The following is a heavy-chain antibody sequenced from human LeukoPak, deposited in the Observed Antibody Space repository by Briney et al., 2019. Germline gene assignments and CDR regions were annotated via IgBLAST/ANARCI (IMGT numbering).Heavy chain of an antibody. D-gene: IGHD2/OR15-2a*01. CDR3: STNFLGD. CDR2: IKSKTDGGTT. CDR1: GFTFSNAW. Sequence: KAGGSLRLSCAASGFTFSNAWMSWVRQSPGKGLEWVGRIKSKTDGGTTDYAAPVKGRFIISRDDSKNTVYVQMNSLKTEDTAMYYCSTNFLGDWGQGTMVTVSS. V-gene: IGHV3-15*01. J-gene: IGHJ3*01.